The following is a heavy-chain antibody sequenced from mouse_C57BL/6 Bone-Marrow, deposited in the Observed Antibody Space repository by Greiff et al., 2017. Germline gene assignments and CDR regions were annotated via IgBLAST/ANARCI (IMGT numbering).Heavy chain of an antibody. CDR1: GFTFSDYG. J-gene: IGHJ2*01. V-gene: IGHV5-15*01. Sequence: EVKLMESGGGLVQPGGSLKLSCAASGFTFSDYGMAWVRQAPRKGPEWVAFISNLAYSIYYADTVTGRFTISRENAKNTLYLEMSSLRSDDTAMYYCARHSGYYPDYWGQGTTLTVSS. CDR3: ARHSGYYPDY. D-gene: IGHD2-3*01. CDR2: ISNLAYSI.